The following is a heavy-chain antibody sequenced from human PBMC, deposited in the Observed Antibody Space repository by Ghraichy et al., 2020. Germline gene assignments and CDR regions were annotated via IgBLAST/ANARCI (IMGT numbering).Heavy chain of an antibody. V-gene: IGHV3-30-3*01. J-gene: IGHJ5*02. Sequence: GGSLRLSCAASGFTFSSYAMHWVRQAPGKGLEWVAVISYDGSNKYYADSVKGRFTISRDNSKNTLYLQMNSLRAEDTAVYYCARDSIRSSSIPYNWFDPWGQGTLVTVSS. CDR2: ISYDGSNK. CDR1: GFTFSSYA. CDR3: ARDSIRSSSIPYNWFDP. D-gene: IGHD6-6*01.